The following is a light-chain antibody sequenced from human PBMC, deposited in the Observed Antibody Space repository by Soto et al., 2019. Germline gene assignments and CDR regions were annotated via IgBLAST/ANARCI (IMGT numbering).Light chain of an antibody. J-gene: IGKJ5*01. Sequence: EIVLTQSPATLSLSPGERATLSFMSSQSVSSYLACYQQKPGQAPRLLIYDASNRTTGIPARFSGSGSGTDFTLTINSLEPEDFAVYYCQQRSNWPSITFGQGTRLEI. V-gene: IGKV3-11*01. CDR3: QQRSNWPSIT. CDR1: QSVSSY. CDR2: DAS.